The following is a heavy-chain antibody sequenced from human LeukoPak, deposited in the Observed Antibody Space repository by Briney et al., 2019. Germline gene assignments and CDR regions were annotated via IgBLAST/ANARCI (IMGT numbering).Heavy chain of an antibody. CDR2: INPNSGGT. CDR3: ARDTFWTGTTRAFDY. D-gene: IGHD1-1*01. J-gene: IGHJ4*02. V-gene: IGHV1-2*02. Sequence: GASVKVSCKASEYTFTDYYMHGVRQAPGQGLEWMGWINPNSGGTNYAQKFQGRVTLTRDTSISTAYMELSRLRSDDTAVYSCARDTFWTGTTRAFDYWGQGTLVTVSS. CDR1: EYTFTDYY.